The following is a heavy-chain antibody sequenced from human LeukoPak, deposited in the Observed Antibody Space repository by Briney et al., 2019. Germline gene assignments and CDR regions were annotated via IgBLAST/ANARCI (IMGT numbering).Heavy chain of an antibody. Sequence: ASVTVSCKAPGGSFVRYAISWVRQAPGQGLEWMGGIVPILGTANYAQKFQGRVTITADDSTGTAYMELTSLRSADTAVYYCARGDGEMATISQPFDYWGQGTLVTVSS. V-gene: IGHV1-69*13. D-gene: IGHD5-24*01. CDR2: IVPILGTA. CDR3: ARGDGEMATISQPFDY. CDR1: GGSFVRYA. J-gene: IGHJ4*02.